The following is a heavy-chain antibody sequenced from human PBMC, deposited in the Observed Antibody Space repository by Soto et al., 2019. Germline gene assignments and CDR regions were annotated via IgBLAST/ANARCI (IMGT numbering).Heavy chain of an antibody. CDR1: GYTFTSYA. D-gene: IGHD1-7*01. Sequence: ASVKVSCKASGYTFTSYAMHWVRQAPGQRLEWMGWINAGNGNTKYSQKFQGRVTITRDTSASTAYMELSSLRSEDTAVYYCARSETGTHRYFDLWGRGTLVTVSS. CDR2: INAGNGNT. CDR3: ARSETGTHRYFDL. V-gene: IGHV1-3*01. J-gene: IGHJ2*01.